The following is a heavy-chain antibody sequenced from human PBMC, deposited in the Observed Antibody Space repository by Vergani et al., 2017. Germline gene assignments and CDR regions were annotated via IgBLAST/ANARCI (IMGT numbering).Heavy chain of an antibody. CDR2: IIPILGTA. V-gene: IGHV1-69*11. D-gene: IGHD3-3*01. J-gene: IGHJ4*02. CDR1: GGPFSSYA. CDR3: ARVASRFLEEEGFDY. Sequence: QVQLVQSGAEVKKPGSSVKVSCKASGGPFSSYAISWVRQAPGQGLEWMGRIIPILGTANYAQKFQGRVTITADESTSTAYMELSSLRAEDTAVYYCARVASRFLEEEGFDYWGQGTLVTVSS.